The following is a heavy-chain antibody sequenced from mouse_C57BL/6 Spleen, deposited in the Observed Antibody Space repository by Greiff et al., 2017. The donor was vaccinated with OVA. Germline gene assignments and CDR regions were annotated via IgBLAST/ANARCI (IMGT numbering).Heavy chain of an antibody. V-gene: IGHV5-17*01. J-gene: IGHJ4*01. CDR3: ANTVVEAMDY. D-gene: IGHD1-1*01. CDR2: ISSGSSTI. CDR1: GFTFSDYG. Sequence: EVHLVESGGGLVKPGGSLKLSCAASGFTFSDYGMHWVRQAPEKGLEWVAYISSGSSTIYYADTVKGRFTISRDNAKNTLFLQMTSLRSEDTAMYYCANTVVEAMDYWGQGTSVTVSS.